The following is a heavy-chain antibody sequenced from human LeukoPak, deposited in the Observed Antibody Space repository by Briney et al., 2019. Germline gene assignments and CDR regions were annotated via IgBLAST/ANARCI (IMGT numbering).Heavy chain of an antibody. CDR1: GGTFSSYA. CDR2: IIPILGIA. V-gene: IGHV1-69*04. CDR3: ARAMGYSSGWSGAFDV. J-gene: IGHJ3*01. Sequence: SVKVSCKASGGTFSSYAISWVRQAPGQGLEWMGRIIPILGIANYAQKFQGRVTITADKSTSTAYMELSSLRSEDTAVYYCARAMGYSSGWSGAFDVWGQGTMVTVSS. D-gene: IGHD6-19*01.